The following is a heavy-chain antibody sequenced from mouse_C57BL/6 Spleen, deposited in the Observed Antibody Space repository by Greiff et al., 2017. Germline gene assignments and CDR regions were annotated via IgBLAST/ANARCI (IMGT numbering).Heavy chain of an antibody. V-gene: IGHV1-80*01. CDR2: IYPGDGDT. CDR1: GYAFSSYW. Sequence: VQLQQSGAELVKPGASVKISCKASGYAFSSYWMNWVKQRPGKGLEWIGQIYPGDGDTNYNGKFKGKATLNEDKSSSTVYMKLSSLTAEDAAVYFCARRDYGNYHDYWGQGTTLTVSS. D-gene: IGHD2-1*01. J-gene: IGHJ2*01. CDR3: ARRDYGNYHDY.